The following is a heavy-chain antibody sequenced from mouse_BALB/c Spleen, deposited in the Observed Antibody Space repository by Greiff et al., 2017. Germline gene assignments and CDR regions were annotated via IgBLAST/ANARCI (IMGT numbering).Heavy chain of an antibody. CDR2: IWGGGST. J-gene: IGHJ4*01. V-gene: IGHV2-6-5*01. Sequence: VKLQESGPGLVAPSQSLSITCTVSGFSLTDYGVSWIRQPPGKGLEWLGVIWGGGSTYYNSALKSRLSISKDNSKSQVFLKMNSLQTDDTAMYYCAKPHYYYGSVPYAMDYWGQGTSVTVSS. D-gene: IGHD1-1*01. CDR3: AKPHYYYGSVPYAMDY. CDR1: GFSLTDYG.